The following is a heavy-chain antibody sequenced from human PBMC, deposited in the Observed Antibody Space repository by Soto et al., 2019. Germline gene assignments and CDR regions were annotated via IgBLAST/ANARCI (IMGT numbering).Heavy chain of an antibody. Sequence: EVQLVESGGGLVQPGGSLRLSCAASGFTFSNYWMYWVRQAPGKGLVWVSRINSDGSVSSYADSVKGRLTISRDTVKNTLYLQMDGLRAEDTAVYYCARGDCVGGTCYSLAGSFYYYMDVWGKGTTVTVFS. CDR1: GFTFSNYW. CDR2: INSDGSVS. V-gene: IGHV3-74*01. CDR3: ARGDCVGGTCYSLAGSFYYYMDV. D-gene: IGHD2-15*01. J-gene: IGHJ6*03.